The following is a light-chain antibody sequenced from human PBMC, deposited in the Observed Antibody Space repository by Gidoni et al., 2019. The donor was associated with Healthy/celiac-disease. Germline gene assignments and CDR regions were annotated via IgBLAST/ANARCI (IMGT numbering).Light chain of an antibody. CDR2: DAS. CDR3: QQRSNWHPST. V-gene: IGKV3D-11*01. J-gene: IGKJ5*01. CDR1: QGVSSY. Sequence: EIVLTQSPATLSLSPGERATLSCRASQGVSSYLAWYQQKPGQAPRLLIYDASNRATGIPARFSGSGPGTDFTLTISSLEPEDFAVYYCQQRSNWHPSTFGQGTRLDIK.